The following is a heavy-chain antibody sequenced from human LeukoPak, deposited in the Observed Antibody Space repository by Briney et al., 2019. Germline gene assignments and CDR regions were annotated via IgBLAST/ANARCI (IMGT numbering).Heavy chain of an antibody. CDR2: IYYSGST. Sequence: SETLSLTCSVSGGSISSYYWSWIRQPPGKGLEGIGYIYYSGSTNYNPSLKSHVTMSVYTPKNQFSLKLTSVTAADTAVFYCARNRLDRNSHWYFDLWGRGTQVTISS. CDR1: GGSISSYY. J-gene: IGHJ2*01. CDR3: ARNRLDRNSHWYFDL. V-gene: IGHV4-59*08. D-gene: IGHD2-21*02.